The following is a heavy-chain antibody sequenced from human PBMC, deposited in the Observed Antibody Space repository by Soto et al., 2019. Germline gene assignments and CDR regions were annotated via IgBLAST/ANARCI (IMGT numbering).Heavy chain of an antibody. CDR1: GFTFSSYA. CDR3: AKEKAAAGGGVRQKVNWFDP. CDR2: ISGRGGST. J-gene: IGHJ5*02. Sequence: EVQLLESGGGLVQPGGSLRLSCAASGFTFSSYAMSWVRQAPGKGLEWVSAISGRGGSTYSADSVKGRFTISRDNSKNTLYLQMNSLRAEDTAGYYCAKEKAAAGGGVRQKVNWFDPWGQGTLVTVSS. D-gene: IGHD6-13*01. V-gene: IGHV3-23*01.